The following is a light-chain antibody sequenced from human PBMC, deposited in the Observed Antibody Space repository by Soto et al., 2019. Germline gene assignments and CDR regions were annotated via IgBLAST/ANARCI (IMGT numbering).Light chain of an antibody. CDR1: QSVSSRY. V-gene: IGKV3-20*01. CDR3: QQYGTSPWT. J-gene: IGKJ1*01. Sequence: EVVLTQSPGTLSLSPGDTATLSCRASQSVSSRYLGWYQQRPGQAPRLLIYGASSRATGVPDRFSASGSGTDFSLTISRLEPEDFAVYYCQQYGTSPWTFGQGTKVDIK. CDR2: GAS.